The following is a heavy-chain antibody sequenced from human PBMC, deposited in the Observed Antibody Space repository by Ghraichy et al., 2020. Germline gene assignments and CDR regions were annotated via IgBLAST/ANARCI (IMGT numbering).Heavy chain of an antibody. V-gene: IGHV4-34*01. Sequence: SQTLSLTCAVYGGSFSGYYWSWIRQPPGKGLEWMGEINHSGSTNYNPSLKSRVTISVDTSKNQFSLKLSSVTAADTAVYYCARDHHMTTVTAFDYWGQGTLVTVSS. CDR1: GGSFSGYY. D-gene: IGHD4-17*01. CDR3: ARDHHMTTVTAFDY. CDR2: INHSGST. J-gene: IGHJ4*02.